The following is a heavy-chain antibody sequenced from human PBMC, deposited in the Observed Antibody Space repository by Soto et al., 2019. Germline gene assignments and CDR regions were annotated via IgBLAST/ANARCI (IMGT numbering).Heavy chain of an antibody. CDR2: ISYDGSNR. CDR3: ARKGVGSYYDYYGLDV. CDR1: GFTFSSYV. J-gene: IGHJ6*02. V-gene: IGHV3-30-3*01. D-gene: IGHD1-26*01. Sequence: QVQLVESGGGVVQPGRSLRLSCAASGFTFSSYVMHWVRQAPGKGLEWVAVISYDGSNRYYADSVKGRFTVSRDSSKNTLYLQMNSLRAEDTAVYYCARKGVGSYYDYYGLDVWGQGTTVTVSS.